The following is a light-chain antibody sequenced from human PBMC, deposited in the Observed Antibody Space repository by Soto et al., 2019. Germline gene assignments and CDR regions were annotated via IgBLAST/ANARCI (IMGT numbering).Light chain of an antibody. CDR2: EAS. CDR1: QSVSRY. CDR3: QQRSNWPRT. J-gene: IGKJ2*01. Sequence: EIVLTQSPATLSLSPGERATLSCRASQSVSRYLAWYQQKHGQAPRLLIYEASNRATGIPARFSGRGSGTDFTLTISSLEPEDFAVYYCQQRSNWPRTFGQGTKLEIK. V-gene: IGKV3-11*01.